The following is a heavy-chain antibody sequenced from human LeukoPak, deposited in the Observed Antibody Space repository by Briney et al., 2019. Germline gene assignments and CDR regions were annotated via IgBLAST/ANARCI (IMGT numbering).Heavy chain of an antibody. CDR3: TRHPRSKTGYSSSWYSYYYYYYMDV. CDR2: ISSSSSTI. Sequence: GGSLRLSCAASGFTFSSYSMNWVRQAPGKGLEWVSYISSSSSTIYYADSVKGRFTISRDNAKNSLYLQMNSLKTEDTAVYYCTRHPRSKTGYSSSWYSYYYYYYMDVWGKGTTVTISS. J-gene: IGHJ6*03. D-gene: IGHD6-13*01. V-gene: IGHV3-48*01. CDR1: GFTFSSYS.